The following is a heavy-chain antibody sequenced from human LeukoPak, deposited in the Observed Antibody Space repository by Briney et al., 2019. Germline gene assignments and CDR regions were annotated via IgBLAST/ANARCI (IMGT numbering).Heavy chain of an antibody. Sequence: GGSLRLSCAASGLTFSIHWMNWVRQAPGKGLEWVSYISSSGSTIYYADSVKGRFTISRDNAKNSLYLQMNSLRAEDTAVYYCARDRGSYTFDYWGQGTLVTVSS. J-gene: IGHJ4*02. CDR1: GLTFSIHW. D-gene: IGHD1-26*01. CDR2: ISSSGSTI. V-gene: IGHV3-48*04. CDR3: ARDRGSYTFDY.